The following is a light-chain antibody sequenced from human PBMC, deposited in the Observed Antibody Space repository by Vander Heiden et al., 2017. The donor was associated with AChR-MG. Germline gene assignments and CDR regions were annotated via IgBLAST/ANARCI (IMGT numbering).Light chain of an antibody. CDR1: RSNIGSNY. CDR3: AAWDDSLSGRGV. Sequence: QSVLTQPPSASGTPGHRVTISCSGSRSNIGSNYVYWYQPLPGTAPKLLIYRNNQRPSGVPDRFSGSKSGTSASLAISGLRSEDEADYYCAAWDDSLSGRGVFGGGTKLTVL. V-gene: IGLV1-47*01. J-gene: IGLJ3*02. CDR2: RNN.